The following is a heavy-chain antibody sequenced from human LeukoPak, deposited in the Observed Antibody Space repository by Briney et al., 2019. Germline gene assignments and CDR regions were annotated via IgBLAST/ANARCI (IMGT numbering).Heavy chain of an antibody. D-gene: IGHD1-1*01. CDR2: ISVYNGNT. CDR1: GGTFTSYG. CDR3: ARLEFAGTHYFDY. Sequence: ASVKVSCKASGGTFTSYGISWVRQAPGQGLEWMGWISVYNGNTNYAQKLQGRVTMTTDTSTSTAYMDLRSLGSDDTAVYYCARLEFAGTHYFDYWGQGTLVTVSS. J-gene: IGHJ4*02. V-gene: IGHV1-18*01.